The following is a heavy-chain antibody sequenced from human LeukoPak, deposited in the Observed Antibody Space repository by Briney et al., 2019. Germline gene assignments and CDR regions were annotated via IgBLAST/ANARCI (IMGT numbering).Heavy chain of an antibody. CDR1: GFTFSSYG. CDR2: ISYDGSNK. J-gene: IGHJ4*02. CDR3: AKDYYGSGSYYSDY. D-gene: IGHD3-10*01. Sequence: GGSLRLSCAASGFTFSSYGMHWVRRAPGKGLEWVAAISYDGSNKYYADSVKGRFTISRDNSKNTLYLQMNSLRAEDTAVYYCAKDYYGSGSYYSDYWGQGTLVTVSS. V-gene: IGHV3-30*18.